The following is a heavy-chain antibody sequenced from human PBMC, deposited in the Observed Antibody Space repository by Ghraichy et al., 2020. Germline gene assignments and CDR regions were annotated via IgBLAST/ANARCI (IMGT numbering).Heavy chain of an antibody. Sequence: SETLSLTCTVSGGSISSYYWSWIRQPPGKGLEWIGYIYYSGSTNYNPSFKSRVTISVDTSKNQFSLKLSSVTAADTAVYYCARARVWHGGDFDYWGQGTLVTVSS. D-gene: IGHD3-16*01. J-gene: IGHJ4*02. CDR2: IYYSGST. V-gene: IGHV4-59*01. CDR3: ARARVWHGGDFDY. CDR1: GGSISSYY.